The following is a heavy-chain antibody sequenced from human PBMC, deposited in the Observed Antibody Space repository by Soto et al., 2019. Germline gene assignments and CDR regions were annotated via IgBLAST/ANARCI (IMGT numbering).Heavy chain of an antibody. Sequence: QLQLQESGPGLVKPSETLSLSCTVSGGSISSSYYWSWIRQPPGKGLELIGYIYYSGSTKYNPSLKSRVTISIDTSKNQFSLKLSCVTAADTAVYYCARGGYGMDVWGQGTTVTVSS. CDR3: ARGGYGMDV. CDR2: IYYSGST. J-gene: IGHJ6*02. V-gene: IGHV4-59*01. CDR1: GGSISSSYY.